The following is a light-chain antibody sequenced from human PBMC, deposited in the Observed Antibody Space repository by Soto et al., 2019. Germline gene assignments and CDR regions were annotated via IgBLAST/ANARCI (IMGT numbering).Light chain of an antibody. J-gene: IGLJ2*01. CDR1: SSNIGAGYA. Sequence: QSVLTQPPSVSGAPGQRVTISCTGSSSNIGAGYAVHWYQQLPATAPKLLIYGNSNRPSGVPDRFSGSKSGTSASLAITGLQAEDEADYYCQSYDSSLSGVVFGGGTKVTVL. CDR2: GNS. CDR3: QSYDSSLSGVV. V-gene: IGLV1-40*01.